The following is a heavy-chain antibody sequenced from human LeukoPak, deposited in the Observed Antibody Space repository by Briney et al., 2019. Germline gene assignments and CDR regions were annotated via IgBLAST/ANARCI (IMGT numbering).Heavy chain of an antibody. CDR1: GYTFTGYY. V-gene: IGHV1-2*02. CDR2: INPNSGGT. CDR3: ARDYCSGGSCYGWLNY. Sequence: ASVKVSCKASGYTFTGYYMHWVRQAPGQGLEWMGWINPNSGGTNYAQKFQGRVTMTRDTSISTAYMELSRLRSDDTAVYYCARDYCSGGSCYGWLNYWGQGTQVTVSS. D-gene: IGHD2-15*01. J-gene: IGHJ4*02.